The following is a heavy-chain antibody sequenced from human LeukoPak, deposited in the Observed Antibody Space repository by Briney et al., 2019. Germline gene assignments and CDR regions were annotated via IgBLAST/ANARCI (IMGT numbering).Heavy chain of an antibody. V-gene: IGHV3-48*01. CDR3: ARGSTSNSIDY. J-gene: IGHJ4*02. CDR1: GFTFSRFG. Sequence: PGGSLRLSCAASGFTFSRFGMNCVRQAPGKGLEWVSYISSHSSTIYYADSVKGRFTISRDDAKNSLYLQMNSLRADDTAVYYCARGSTSNSIDYWGQGTLVTVSS. D-gene: IGHD4-11*01. CDR2: ISSHSSTI.